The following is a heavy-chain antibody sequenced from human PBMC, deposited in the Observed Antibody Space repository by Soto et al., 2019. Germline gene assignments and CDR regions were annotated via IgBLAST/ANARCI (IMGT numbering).Heavy chain of an antibody. Sequence: PGGSLRLSCAASGFTFSSYDMHLVRQATGKGLEWVSAVGTAGDTYYPGSVKGRLTISRENAKNSLYLQMNSLRAGDTAVYYCARESIAVAGPGGYYYYYGMDVWGQGTTVTVSS. CDR1: GFTFSSYD. J-gene: IGHJ6*02. CDR2: VGTAGDT. D-gene: IGHD6-19*01. CDR3: ARESIAVAGPGGYYYYYGMDV. V-gene: IGHV3-13*01.